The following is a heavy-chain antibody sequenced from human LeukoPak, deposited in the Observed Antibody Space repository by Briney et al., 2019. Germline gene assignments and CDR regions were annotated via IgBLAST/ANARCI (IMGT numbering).Heavy chain of an antibody. CDR2: IYTSGST. Sequence: SETLSLTCTVSGGSISSYYWSWIRQPPGKGLEWIGRIYTSGSTNYNPSLKSRVTMSVDTSKNQFSLRMSSVTAADTAVYYCARILEYCSTTSCPRAFDIWGQGTMVTVSS. J-gene: IGHJ3*02. D-gene: IGHD2-2*01. CDR1: GGSISSYY. V-gene: IGHV4-4*07. CDR3: ARILEYCSTTSCPRAFDI.